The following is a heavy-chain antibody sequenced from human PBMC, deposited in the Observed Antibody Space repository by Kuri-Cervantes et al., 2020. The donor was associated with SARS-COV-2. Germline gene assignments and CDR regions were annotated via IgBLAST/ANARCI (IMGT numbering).Heavy chain of an antibody. CDR2: INPSGGST. Sequence: ASVKVSCKASGYTFTSYYMHWVRQAPGQGLEWMGIINPSGGSTSYAQKFQGRVTMTRDTSTSTVYMELSSLRSEDTAVYYCARGGRITIFGVVINFDYWGQGTLVTVSS. J-gene: IGHJ4*02. CDR1: GYTFTSYY. D-gene: IGHD3-3*01. V-gene: IGHV1-46*01. CDR3: ARGGRITIFGVVINFDY.